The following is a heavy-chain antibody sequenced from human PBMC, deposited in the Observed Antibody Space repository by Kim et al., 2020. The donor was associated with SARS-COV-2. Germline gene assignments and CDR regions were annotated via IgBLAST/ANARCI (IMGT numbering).Heavy chain of an antibody. J-gene: IGHJ4*02. CDR2: INHSGST. V-gene: IGHV4-34*01. D-gene: IGHD3-9*01. Sequence: SETLSLTCAVYGGSFSGYYWSWIRQPPGKGLEWIGEINHSGSTNYNPSLKSRVTISVDTSKNQFSLKLSSVTAADTAVDYCARGVRYFDFDYWGQGILVT. CDR3: ARGVRYFDFDY. CDR1: GGSFSGYY.